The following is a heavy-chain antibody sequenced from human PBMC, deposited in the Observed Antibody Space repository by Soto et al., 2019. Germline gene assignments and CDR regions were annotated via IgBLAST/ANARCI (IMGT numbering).Heavy chain of an antibody. CDR1: GYRFTNYW. D-gene: IGHD2-15*01. Sequence: EVQLVQSGAEVKKPGESLRISCQGSGYRFTNYWITWVRQKPGKGLGWMGTIDCSDSNSKNSPSLQGHVTISADRSINTAYLQWSSLKASDTALYYCARLTYRSGWFDFWGQGALVTVSS. CDR2: IDCSDSNS. J-gene: IGHJ4*02. V-gene: IGHV5-10-1*01. CDR3: ARLTYRSGWFDF.